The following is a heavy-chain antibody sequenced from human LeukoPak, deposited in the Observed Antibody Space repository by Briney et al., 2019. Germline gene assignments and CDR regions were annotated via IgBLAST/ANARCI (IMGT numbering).Heavy chain of an antibody. CDR1: GGSIGSHY. J-gene: IGHJ4*02. CDR3: ARGYCSSTSCYVRPDY. D-gene: IGHD2-2*01. CDR2: IYYSGRT. V-gene: IGHV4-59*11. Sequence: SETLSLTCTVSGGSIGSHYWNWIRQPPGKGLEWIGYIYYSGRTNYNPSLKSRVTFSVDTSKSQLSLKLSSVSTADTAVYYCARGYCSSTSCYVRPDYWGQGILVTVSS.